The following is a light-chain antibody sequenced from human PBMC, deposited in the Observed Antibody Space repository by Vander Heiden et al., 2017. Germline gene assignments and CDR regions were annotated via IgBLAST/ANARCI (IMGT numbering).Light chain of an antibody. CDR3: QVWDSSSDHSVV. Sequence: YVLTQPPSGSVAPGQKDRITCGGNNIGSKSVHWYQQKPGQAPVLVVYDDSDRPSGIPERFSGSNSGNTATLTISRVEAGDEADYYCQVWDSSSDHSVVFGGGTKLTVL. CDR2: DDS. CDR1: NIGSKS. J-gene: IGLJ2*01. V-gene: IGLV3-21*02.